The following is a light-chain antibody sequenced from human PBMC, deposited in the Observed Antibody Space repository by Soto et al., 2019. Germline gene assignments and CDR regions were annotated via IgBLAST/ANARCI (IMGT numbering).Light chain of an antibody. V-gene: IGKV3-11*01. Sequence: EIVLTQSPATLSLSPGERATLSCRASQSFSNYLAWYQQKPGQAPRLLIYDSSNRAAGIPARFSGSGSGTDFTLTISSLEPEDFAVYYCQQRSNWPPTFSQGPKVDIK. CDR1: QSFSNY. J-gene: IGKJ1*01. CDR2: DSS. CDR3: QQRSNWPPT.